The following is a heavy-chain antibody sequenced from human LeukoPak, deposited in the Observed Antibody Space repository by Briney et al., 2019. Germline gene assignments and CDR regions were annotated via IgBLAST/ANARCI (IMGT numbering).Heavy chain of an antibody. CDR2: ISYDGSNK. Sequence: GRSLRLSCAASGFTLSSYAMHWVRQAPGKGLEWVAVISYDGSNKYYADSVKGRFTISRDNAKNSLYLQMNSLRAEDTAVYYCARGESMLNYWGQGTLVTVSS. D-gene: IGHD3-10*02. V-gene: IGHV3-30*07. CDR1: GFTLSSYA. CDR3: ARGESMLNY. J-gene: IGHJ4*02.